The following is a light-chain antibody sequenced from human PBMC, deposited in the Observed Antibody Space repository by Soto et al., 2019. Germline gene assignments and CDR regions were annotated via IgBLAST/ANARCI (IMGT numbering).Light chain of an antibody. CDR1: SSDVGGYNY. J-gene: IGLJ1*01. Sequence: QCVLTQTASMSGSPGQSITISCTGTSSDVGGYNYVSWYQQHPGKAPKLMIYDVSNRPSGVSNRFSGSKSGNTASLTISGLQAEDEADYYCSSYTSSSTLDVFGTGTKVTVL. CDR3: SSYTSSSTLDV. CDR2: DVS. V-gene: IGLV2-14*01.